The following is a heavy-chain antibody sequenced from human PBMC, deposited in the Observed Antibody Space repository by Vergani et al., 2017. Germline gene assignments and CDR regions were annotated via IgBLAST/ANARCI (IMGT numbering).Heavy chain of an antibody. Sequence: EVQLVESGGGLVQPGGSLRLSCAASGFTFSSNGMHWVRQAPGKGLVWVSRMNSAGSSTTYADAVKGRFTISRDNAKNTLYLQMNSLRAEDTAVYYCARGYNNAMDVWGQGTTVTVSS. V-gene: IGHV3-74*01. J-gene: IGHJ6*02. D-gene: IGHD5-12*01. CDR1: GFTFSSNG. CDR3: ARGYNNAMDV. CDR2: MNSAGSST.